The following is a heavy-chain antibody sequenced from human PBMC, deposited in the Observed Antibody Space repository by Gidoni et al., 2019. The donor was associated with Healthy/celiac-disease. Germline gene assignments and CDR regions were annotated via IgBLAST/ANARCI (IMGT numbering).Heavy chain of an antibody. CDR3: AKGFYSSSSDLDY. V-gene: IGHV3-9*01. CDR1: GFPFDDYA. Sequence: EVQLVESGGGLVQPGRSLRLSCAASGFPFDDYAMHWVRQAPGKGMEWGSGISWNSGSIGDADSVKGRFTISRDNAKNSLYLQMNSLRAEDTALYYCAKGFYSSSSDLDYWGQGTLVTVSS. J-gene: IGHJ4*02. CDR2: ISWNSGSI. D-gene: IGHD6-6*01.